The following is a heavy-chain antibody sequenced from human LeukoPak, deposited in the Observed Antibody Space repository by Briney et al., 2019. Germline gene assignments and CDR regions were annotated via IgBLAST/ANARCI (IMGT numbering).Heavy chain of an antibody. CDR2: ISGSGGST. Sequence: GGSLRLTCAASGFTFTSYVMSWVRQAPGKGLEWVSAISGSGGSTYYADSVKGRLTISRDNSKSTLFLQMNSLRAEDTAVYYCAKDPRVGSRVATPCHWGQGTLVTVSS. CDR1: GFTFTSYV. D-gene: IGHD5-24*01. CDR3: AKDPRVGSRVATPCH. J-gene: IGHJ4*02. V-gene: IGHV3-23*01.